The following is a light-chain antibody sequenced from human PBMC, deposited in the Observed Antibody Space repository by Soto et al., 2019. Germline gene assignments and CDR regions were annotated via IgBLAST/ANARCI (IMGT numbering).Light chain of an antibody. V-gene: IGKV1-13*02. CDR1: QAINSA. CDR3: QQFNSYPLT. J-gene: IGKJ4*01. CDR2: DAS. Sequence: IQLTQSPSSLSASVGDKVTISCRASQAINSALAWCQQRPGKAPMVLIYDASILESGVPSRFSGSGSGIDFTLTISSLQPEDFATYYCQQFNSYPLTFGGGTKVEIE.